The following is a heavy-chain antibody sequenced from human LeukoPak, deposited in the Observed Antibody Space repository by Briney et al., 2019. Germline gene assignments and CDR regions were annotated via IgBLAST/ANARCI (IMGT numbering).Heavy chain of an antibody. CDR1: GFTFDDYA. D-gene: IGHD6-13*01. J-gene: IGHJ3*02. Sequence: GGSLRLSCAASGFTFDDYAMHWVRQAPGKGLEWVSGISWNSGSIGYADSVKGRFTISRDNAKNSLYLQMNSLRAEDTAVYYCAKDVLGTGIRPYAFDIWGQGTMVTVSS. CDR2: ISWNSGSI. V-gene: IGHV3-9*01. CDR3: AKDVLGTGIRPYAFDI.